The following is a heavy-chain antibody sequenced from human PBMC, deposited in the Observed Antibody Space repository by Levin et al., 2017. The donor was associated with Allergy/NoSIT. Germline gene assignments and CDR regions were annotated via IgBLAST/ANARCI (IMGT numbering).Heavy chain of an antibody. CDR3: ARAISYMVRGVMGVY. CDR2: INPSGGST. D-gene: IGHD3-10*01. V-gene: IGHV1-46*01. J-gene: IGHJ4*02. CDR1: GYTFTNYY. Sequence: ASVKVSCKASGYTFTNYYMHWVRQAPGQGLEWMGIINPSGGSTTYAQKFQGRVTMTRDTSTSTVYMELSSLRSEDTAVYYCARAISYMVRGVMGVYWGQGTLVTVSS.